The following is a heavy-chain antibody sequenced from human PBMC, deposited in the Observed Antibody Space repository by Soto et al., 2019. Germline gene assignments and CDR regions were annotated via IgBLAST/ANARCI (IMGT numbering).Heavy chain of an antibody. D-gene: IGHD2-2*01. CDR2: IYYSGST. Sequence: SSETLSLTCTVSGGSISSGGYYWSWIRQHPGKGLEWIGYIYYSGSTYYNPSLKSRVTISVDTSKNQFSLKLSSVTAADTAVYYCAGGNQPLLNDYWGQGTLVTVSS. CDR1: GGSISSGGYY. J-gene: IGHJ4*02. V-gene: IGHV4-31*03. CDR3: AGGNQPLLNDY.